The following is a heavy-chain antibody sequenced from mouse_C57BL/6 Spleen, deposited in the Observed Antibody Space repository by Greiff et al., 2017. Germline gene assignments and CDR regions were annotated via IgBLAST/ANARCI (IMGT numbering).Heavy chain of an antibody. Sequence: VQLQQPGAELVRPGPSVKLSCKASGYTFTSYWMHWVKQRPGQGLEWIGVIDLSDSYTNYNQKFKGKATLTVDTSSSTAYMQLSSLTSEDSAVYYCASENGSSYRDYWGQGTTLTVSS. CDR3: ASENGSSYRDY. CDR2: IDLSDSYT. J-gene: IGHJ2*01. V-gene: IGHV1-59*01. CDR1: GYTFTSYW. D-gene: IGHD1-1*01.